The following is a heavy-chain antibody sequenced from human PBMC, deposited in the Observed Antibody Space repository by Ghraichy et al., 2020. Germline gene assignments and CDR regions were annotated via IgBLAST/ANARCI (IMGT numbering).Heavy chain of an antibody. V-gene: IGHV2-5*02. CDR1: GFSLSASGMG. D-gene: IGHD4-17*01. CDR3: SRRSGDSHLYYFDH. J-gene: IGHJ4*02. Sequence: SGPTLVKPTQTLTLTCTLSGFSLSASGMGVGWIRQSPGKALEWLALIYWDDEVRYSPSLKTRITVTKDTSKNQVILTLTNVDPVDTATYFCSRRSGDSHLYYFDHWGQGILVTVSS. CDR2: IYWDDEV.